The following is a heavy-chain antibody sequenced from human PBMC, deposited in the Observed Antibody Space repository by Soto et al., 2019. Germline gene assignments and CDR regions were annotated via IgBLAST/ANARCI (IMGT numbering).Heavy chain of an antibody. Sequence: QVQLVESGGGVVQPGRSLRLSCAASGFTFSSYGIHWVRQAPGKGLEWVSVISYDGINKYYADSVKGRFTISRDNSENTLYLQMNSLRADDTAVYYCAKSVYNWNDGFFDYWGQGTLVTVSS. CDR2: ISYDGINK. CDR3: AKSVYNWNDGFFDY. J-gene: IGHJ4*02. CDR1: GFTFSSYG. V-gene: IGHV3-30*18. D-gene: IGHD1-1*01.